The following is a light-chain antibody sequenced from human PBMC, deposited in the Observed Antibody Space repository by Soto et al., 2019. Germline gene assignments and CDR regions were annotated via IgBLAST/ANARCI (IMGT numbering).Light chain of an antibody. CDR1: QGLVSW. CDR3: HQTSSFPLT. V-gene: IGKV1-12*01. Sequence: DIQVTQSPSSVSASVGDRVTITCRASQGLVSWLAWYQQKPGKAPKLLIYAASSFQSGVPSRFSGSGSGTDFTLTISSLQPVDFASCYCHQTSSFPLTFGGGTKVQIK. CDR2: AAS. J-gene: IGKJ4*01.